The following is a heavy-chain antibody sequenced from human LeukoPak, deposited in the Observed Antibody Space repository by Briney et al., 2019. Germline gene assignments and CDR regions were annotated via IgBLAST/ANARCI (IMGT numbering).Heavy chain of an antibody. CDR3: ARMDQLRFLEWFATGAFDI. Sequence: GGSLRLSCAASGLAFSAYKMHWVRQAPRKGLVWVSRISTDGYTTDYADFVQGRFTASRDNTKNTWSLEMNSLRAEDTAVYYCARMDQLRFLEWFATGAFDIWGQGTMVTVSS. CDR1: GLAFSAYK. D-gene: IGHD3-3*01. V-gene: IGHV3-74*01. CDR2: ISTDGYTT. J-gene: IGHJ3*02.